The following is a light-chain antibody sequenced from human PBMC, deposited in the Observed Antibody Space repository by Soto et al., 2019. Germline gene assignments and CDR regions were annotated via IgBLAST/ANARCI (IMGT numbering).Light chain of an antibody. CDR2: GAS. CDR1: QRISTW. CDR3: QQYNSYWT. J-gene: IGKJ1*01. V-gene: IGKV1-5*01. Sequence: DIQMTQSPSTLSASVGDRVDITCRASQRISTWLAWYQHKPGRAPKLLIYGASILQSGVPSRFSGSGSGTEFTLTISSLQPDDFATYYCQQYNSYWTFGQGTKVDIK.